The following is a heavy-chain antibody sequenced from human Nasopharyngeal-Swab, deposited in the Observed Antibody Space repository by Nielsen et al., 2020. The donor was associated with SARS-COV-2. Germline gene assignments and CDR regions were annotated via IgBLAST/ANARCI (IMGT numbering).Heavy chain of an antibody. CDR3: ARGSQQSFPWFFDL. CDR1: GYSFTTYW. Sequence: GESLKISCKGSGYSFTTYWIGWVRQMPGRGLEWMGVIYPADSNTKYSPSFLGRVTISADKSFNAAYLQWSGLKSSDTATYYCARGSQQSFPWFFDLWGRGTLVTVSS. D-gene: IGHD6-13*01. J-gene: IGHJ2*01. CDR2: IYPADSNT. V-gene: IGHV5-51*01.